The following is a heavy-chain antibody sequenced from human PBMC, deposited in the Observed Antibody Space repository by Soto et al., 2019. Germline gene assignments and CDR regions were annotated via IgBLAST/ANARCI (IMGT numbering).Heavy chain of an antibody. Sequence: GGSLRLSCAASGFTFSAYAMTWVRQAPGKGLEWVSVISGSAGATYYADSVKGRFTISRDKSKNTLYLQMNSLRAEDTAVYYCARQDYSTTWYLNYWGQGTLVTV. CDR3: ARQDYSTTWYLNY. J-gene: IGHJ4*02. CDR1: GFTFSAYA. V-gene: IGHV3-23*01. CDR2: ISGSAGAT. D-gene: IGHD6-13*01.